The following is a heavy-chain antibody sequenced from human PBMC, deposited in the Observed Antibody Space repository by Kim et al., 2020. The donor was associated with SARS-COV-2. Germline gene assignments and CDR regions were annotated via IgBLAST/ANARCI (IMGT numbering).Heavy chain of an antibody. J-gene: IGHJ4*02. V-gene: IGHV3-15*01. CDR1: GFTFSNAW. CDR2: IKSKTDGGTT. CDR3: TTDVMGSGIHHVG. D-gene: IGHD3-10*01. Sequence: GGSLRLSCAASGFTFSNAWMSWVRQAPGKGLEWVGRIKSKTDGGTTDYAAPVKGRFTISRDDSKNTLYLQMNSLKTEDTAVYYCTTDVMGSGIHHVGWGQGTLVTVSS.